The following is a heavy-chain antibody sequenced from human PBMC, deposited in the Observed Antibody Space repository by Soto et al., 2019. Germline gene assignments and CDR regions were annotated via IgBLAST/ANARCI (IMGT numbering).Heavy chain of an antibody. CDR1: GGSISGYY. Sequence: SETLSLTCTVSGGSISGYYWSWIRQPPGKGLEWIGYIYSSGVTRYNPSLQGRVTMSVDTSKNHFSLRLSSVTAADTAVYFCAGHPAVPKILRGFDSWGQGTLVTVSS. J-gene: IGHJ5*01. CDR3: AGHPAVPKILRGFDS. D-gene: IGHD2-15*01. V-gene: IGHV4-59*08. CDR2: IYSSGVT.